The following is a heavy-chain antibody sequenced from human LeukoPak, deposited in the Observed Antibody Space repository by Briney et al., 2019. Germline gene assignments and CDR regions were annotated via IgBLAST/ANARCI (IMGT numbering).Heavy chain of an antibody. D-gene: IGHD3-22*01. CDR3: AKRGVVIRVILVGFHKEAYYFDS. CDR1: GITLSNYG. Sequence: GGSLRLSCAVSGITLSNYGMSWVRQAPGKGLEWVAGISYSGGSTNYADPVKGRFTISRDNPKNTLYLQMNRLRAEDTAVYFCAKRGVVIRVILVGFHKEAYYFDSWGQGALVTVSS. CDR2: ISYSGGST. V-gene: IGHV3-23*01. J-gene: IGHJ4*02.